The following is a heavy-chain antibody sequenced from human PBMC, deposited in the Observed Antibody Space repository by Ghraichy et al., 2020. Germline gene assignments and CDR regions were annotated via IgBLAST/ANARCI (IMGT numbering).Heavy chain of an antibody. CDR3: ARSRNSFGGVNIYDY. CDR1: GGTFGTYG. D-gene: IGHD3-16*01. V-gene: IGHV1-69*06. J-gene: IGHJ4*02. CDR2: IIPIFAAS. Sequence: SVKVSCKASGGTFGTYGFSWVRQAPGQGLEWVGGIIPIFAASHYPEEFLGRITITANRSSTTVYLELNSLRSEDTAIYFCARSRNSFGGVNIYDYWGQGTLVTVSS.